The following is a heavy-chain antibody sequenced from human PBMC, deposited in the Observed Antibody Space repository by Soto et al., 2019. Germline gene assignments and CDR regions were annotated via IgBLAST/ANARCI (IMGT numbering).Heavy chain of an antibody. CDR3: AKDLVRGVISASGMDV. Sequence: GGSLRLSCAASGFTFSDYYMSWIRQAPGKGLEWVSYISSSGSTIYYADSVKGRFTISRDNAKNSLYLQMNSLRAEDTAVYYCAKDLVRGVISASGMDVWGQGTTVTVSS. CDR2: ISSSGSTI. J-gene: IGHJ6*02. D-gene: IGHD3-10*01. CDR1: GFTFSDYY. V-gene: IGHV3-11*04.